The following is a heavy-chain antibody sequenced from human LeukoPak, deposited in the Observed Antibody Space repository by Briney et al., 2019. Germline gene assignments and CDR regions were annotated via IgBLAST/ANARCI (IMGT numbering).Heavy chain of an antibody. CDR3: ARVLITMVQGVRD. V-gene: IGHV1-18*01. CDR2: ISAYNGNT. J-gene: IGHJ4*02. D-gene: IGHD3-10*01. CDR1: GYTFTSYG. Sequence: ASVKVSCKASGYTFTSYGISWVRQAPGQGLEWMGWISAYNGNTNYAQKLQGRVTMTADTSTGTAYMELRSLRSDDTAVYYCARVLITMVQGVRDWGQGTLVTVSS.